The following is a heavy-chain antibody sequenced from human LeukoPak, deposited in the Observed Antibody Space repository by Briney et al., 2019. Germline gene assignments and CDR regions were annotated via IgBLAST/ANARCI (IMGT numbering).Heavy chain of an antibody. CDR1: GYTFTSYY. Sequence: GASVKVSCKASGYTFTSYYIHWVRQAPGQGLEWMGWINPNSGGTIYAQKFQGRVTMTTDTSINTAYMDLSRLRSDDTAIYYCARPHRHCSSTSCYAGDIVYWGQGTLVTVSS. J-gene: IGHJ4*02. CDR2: INPNSGGT. CDR3: ARPHRHCSSTSCYAGDIVY. V-gene: IGHV1-2*02. D-gene: IGHD2-2*01.